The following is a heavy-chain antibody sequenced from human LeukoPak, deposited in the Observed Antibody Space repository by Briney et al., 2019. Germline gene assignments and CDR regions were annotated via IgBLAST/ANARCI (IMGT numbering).Heavy chain of an antibody. CDR1: GGSFSGYY. CDR2: INHSGST. V-gene: IGHV4-34*01. D-gene: IGHD3-22*01. CDR3: ARVGDSSGYYYGITEYFQH. J-gene: IGHJ1*01. Sequence: SETLSLTCAVYGGSFSGYYWSWIRLPPGKGLEWIGEINHSGSTNYNPSLKSRVTISVDTSKNQFSLKLSSVTAADTAVYYCARVGDSSGYYYGITEYFQHWGQGTLVTVSS.